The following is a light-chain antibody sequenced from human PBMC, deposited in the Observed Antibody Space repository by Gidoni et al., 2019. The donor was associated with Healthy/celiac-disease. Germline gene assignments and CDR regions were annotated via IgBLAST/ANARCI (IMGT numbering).Light chain of an antibody. V-gene: IGLV3-9*01. CDR1: NIGSKN. Sequence: SYELTQPLSVSVALGQTARITCGGNNIGSKNVHWHQQKPGQAPVLVISRDSNRPSGIPERFSGSNSGNTATLTISRAQAGDEADYYCQVWDSSTVVFGGGTKPTVL. CDR2: RDS. J-gene: IGLJ2*01. CDR3: QVWDSSTVV.